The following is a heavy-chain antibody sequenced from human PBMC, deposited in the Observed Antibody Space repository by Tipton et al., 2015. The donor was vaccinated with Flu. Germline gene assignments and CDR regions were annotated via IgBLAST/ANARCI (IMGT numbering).Heavy chain of an antibody. V-gene: IGHV4-39*01. J-gene: IGHJ5*02. CDR3: ARGRMIVVVWLLGWFDP. Sequence: TLSLTCTVSGGSISSSSYYWGWIRQPPGKGLEWIGSIYYSGSTYYNPSLKSRVTISVDTSKNQFSLKLSSVTAADTAVYYCARGRMIVVVWLLGWFDPWGQGTLVTVSS. D-gene: IGHD3-22*01. CDR2: IYYSGST. CDR1: GGSISSSSYY.